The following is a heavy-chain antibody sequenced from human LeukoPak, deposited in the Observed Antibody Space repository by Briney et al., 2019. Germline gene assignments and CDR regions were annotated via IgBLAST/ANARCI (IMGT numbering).Heavy chain of an antibody. Sequence: PGRSLRLSCAASGFTFKYYGMHWVRQAPGKGLEWVAFIRFDSTNYYYADSVKGRFTISRDNSQNTLYLQMNSLRVEDTAMYYCAKGLHSSSWNDAFDIWGQGTVVTVSS. CDR3: AKGLHSSSWNDAFDI. V-gene: IGHV3-30*02. D-gene: IGHD6-13*01. J-gene: IGHJ3*02. CDR2: IRFDSTNY. CDR1: GFTFKYYG.